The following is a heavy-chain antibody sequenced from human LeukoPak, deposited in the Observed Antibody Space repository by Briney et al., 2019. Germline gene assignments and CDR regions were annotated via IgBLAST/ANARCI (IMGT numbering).Heavy chain of an antibody. J-gene: IGHJ4*02. Sequence: PSETLSLTCTVSGGSISSGSYYWSWIRQPAGKGLEWIGRIYTSGSTNYNPSLKSRVTISVDTSKNQFSLKLSSVTAADTAVYYCAREYYDILTGPNFDYWGQGTLVTVSS. CDR3: AREYYDILTGPNFDY. V-gene: IGHV4-61*02. CDR1: GGSISSGSYY. D-gene: IGHD3-9*01. CDR2: IYTSGST.